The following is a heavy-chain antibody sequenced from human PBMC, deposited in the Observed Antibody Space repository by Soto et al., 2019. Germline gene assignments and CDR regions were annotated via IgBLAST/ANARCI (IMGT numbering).Heavy chain of an antibody. V-gene: IGHV1-69*06. CDR2: IIPIFGTA. CDR3: ASCRGELLRSNYFDY. D-gene: IGHD1-26*01. Sequence: QVQLVQSGAEVKKPGSSVKVSCKASGGTFSSYAISWVRQAPGQGLEWMGGIIPIFGTANYAQKFQGRVTITADNSTSTAYMLLSSRRSEDTAVYYCASCRGELLRSNYFDYWGQGTLVTVPS. J-gene: IGHJ4*02. CDR1: GGTFSSYA.